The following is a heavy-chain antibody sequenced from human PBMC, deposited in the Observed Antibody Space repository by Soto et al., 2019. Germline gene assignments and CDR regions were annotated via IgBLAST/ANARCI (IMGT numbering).Heavy chain of an antibody. CDR2: IIPILGIA. D-gene: IGHD2-21*02. CDR3: ARSIVVVTALDY. Sequence: ASVKVSCKASGGTFSSYTISWVRLAPGQGLEWMGRIIPILGIANYAQKFQGRVTITADKSTSTAYMDLTSLRSEDTAVYYCARSIVVVTALDYWGQGTLVTVSS. J-gene: IGHJ4*02. V-gene: IGHV1-69*02. CDR1: GGTFSSYT.